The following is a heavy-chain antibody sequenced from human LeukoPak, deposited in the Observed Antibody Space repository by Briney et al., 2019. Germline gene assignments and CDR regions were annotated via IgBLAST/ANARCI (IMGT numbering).Heavy chain of an antibody. J-gene: IGHJ3*02. CDR3: ARWEAYGSGSPTDAFDI. CDR2: ISSSSSTI. Sequence: PGGSLRLSCAASGFTFSSYSMNWVRQAPGKGLEGVSHISSSSSTIYYADSVKGRFTISRDNAKNSLYLQMNSLRDEDTAVYYCARWEAYGSGSPTDAFDIWGQGTMVTVSS. V-gene: IGHV3-48*02. CDR1: GFTFSSYS. D-gene: IGHD3-10*01.